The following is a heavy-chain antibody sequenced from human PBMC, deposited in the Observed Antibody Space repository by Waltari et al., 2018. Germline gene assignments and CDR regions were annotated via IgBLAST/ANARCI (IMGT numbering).Heavy chain of an antibody. CDR2: ISASSTYI. J-gene: IGHJ4*02. V-gene: IGHV3-21*01. D-gene: IGHD6-6*01. Sequence: EVQLVESGGGLVKPGGPLSLSCAASVFTSSIYNMNWVRQAPGKGLEWVSSISASSTYIYYADSMKGRFTISRDNAKNSLYLQMNSLRAEDTAVYYCASGYSSSSLDYWGQGTLVTVSS. CDR1: VFTSSIYN. CDR3: ASGYSSSSLDY.